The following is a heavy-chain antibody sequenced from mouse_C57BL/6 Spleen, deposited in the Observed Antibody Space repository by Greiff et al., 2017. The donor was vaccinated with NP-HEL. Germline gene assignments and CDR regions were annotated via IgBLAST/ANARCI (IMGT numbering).Heavy chain of an antibody. D-gene: IGHD2-3*01. CDR1: GYTFTDYN. J-gene: IGHJ3*01. CDR3: AREGGYSFAY. CDR2: INPNNGGT. Sequence: EVKLQESGPELVKPGASVKIPCKASGYTFTDYNMDWVKQSHGKSLEWIGDINPNNGGTIYNQKFKGKATLTVDKSSSTAYMELRSLTSEDTAVYYCAREGGYSFAYWGQGTLVTVSA. V-gene: IGHV1-18*01.